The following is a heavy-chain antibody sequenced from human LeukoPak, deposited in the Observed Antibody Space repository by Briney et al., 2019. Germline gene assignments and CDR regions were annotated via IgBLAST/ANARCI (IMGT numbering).Heavy chain of an antibody. CDR1: GFTFSHAW. Sequence: SGGSLRLSCAASGFTFSHAWMSWVRQAPGKGLEWVGRIKNKPDGGTTDYAAPVQGRFTISRDDSKNTLSLQMNSLKAEDTAVYYCTVVNYGSGSYPLGYWGQGTLVTVSS. D-gene: IGHD3-10*01. CDR3: TVVNYGSGSYPLGY. J-gene: IGHJ4*02. V-gene: IGHV3-15*01. CDR2: IKNKPDGGTT.